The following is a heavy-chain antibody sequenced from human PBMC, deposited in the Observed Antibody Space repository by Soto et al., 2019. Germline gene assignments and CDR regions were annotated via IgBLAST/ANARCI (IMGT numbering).Heavy chain of an antibody. V-gene: IGHV5-51*01. J-gene: IGHJ6*02. CDR3: ARNLEYSSSSTYYGRDV. D-gene: IGHD6-6*01. CDR2: IYPGDSDT. Sequence: GESLKISCKGSGYSFTSYWIGWVRQMPGKGLEWMGIIYPGDSDTRYSPSFQGQVTISADKSISTAYLQWSSLKASDTAMYYCARNLEYSSSSTYYGRDVWGQGTTVTVSS. CDR1: GYSFTSYW.